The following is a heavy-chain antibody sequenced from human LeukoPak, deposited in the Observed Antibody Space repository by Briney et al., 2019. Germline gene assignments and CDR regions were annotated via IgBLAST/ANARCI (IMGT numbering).Heavy chain of an antibody. CDR2: IYYSGST. V-gene: IGHV4-59*01. Sequence: NPSETLSLTCTVSGGSISSYYWSWIRQPPGKGLEWIGYIYYSGSTNYNPSLKSRVTISVDTSKNQFSLKLSSVTAADTAVYYCARAVGYSSSSWGYYYYYYMDVWGKGTTVTVSS. J-gene: IGHJ6*03. D-gene: IGHD6-6*01. CDR1: GGSISSYY. CDR3: ARAVGYSSSSWGYYYYYYMDV.